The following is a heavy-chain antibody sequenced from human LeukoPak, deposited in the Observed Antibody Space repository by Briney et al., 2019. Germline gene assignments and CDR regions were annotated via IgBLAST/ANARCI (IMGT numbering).Heavy chain of an antibody. Sequence: ASVRVSCKASGYTFTDYYINWVRQAPGQGLEWMGWINPNSGDTNYAQKFQDRVTMTRDTSISTAYIELNLLRSDDTAVYYCARGDYYGSPKVVAAWGQGTLVTVSS. CDR3: ARGDYYGSPKVVAA. V-gene: IGHV1-2*02. CDR1: GYTFTDYY. CDR2: INPNSGDT. D-gene: IGHD3-10*01. J-gene: IGHJ5*02.